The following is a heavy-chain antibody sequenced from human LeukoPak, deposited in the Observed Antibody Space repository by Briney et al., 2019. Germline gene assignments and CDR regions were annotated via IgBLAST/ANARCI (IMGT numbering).Heavy chain of an antibody. CDR2: IIPIFGTA. Sequence: ASVKVSCKASGGTFSSYAISWVRQAPGQGLEWMGEIIPIFGTANFAQQFQGRVTITADESTSTVYMELSSLRFGDTAVYYCAREGDGYNTYFDSWGQGTLVTVSS. J-gene: IGHJ4*02. V-gene: IGHV1-69*13. CDR3: AREGDGYNTYFDS. D-gene: IGHD5-24*01. CDR1: GGTFSSYA.